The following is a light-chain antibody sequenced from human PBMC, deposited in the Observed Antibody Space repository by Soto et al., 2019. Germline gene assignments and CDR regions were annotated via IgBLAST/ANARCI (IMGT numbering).Light chain of an antibody. CDR3: SSYTSGSGV. CDR2: DVN. CDR1: SSDVGGYNY. V-gene: IGLV2-14*01. J-gene: IGLJ3*02. Sequence: QSALTQPASVSGSPGQSITISCTGTSSDVGGYNYVSWYQQHPGKAPKLIIYDVNNRPSGVSNRFSGSKSGNTASLTISGLHAEDEADYYCSSYTSGSGVFGGGTKVTVL.